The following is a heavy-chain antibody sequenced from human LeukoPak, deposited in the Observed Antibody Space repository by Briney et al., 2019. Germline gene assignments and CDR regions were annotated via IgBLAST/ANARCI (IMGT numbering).Heavy chain of an antibody. V-gene: IGHV3-30*03. D-gene: IGHD4-17*01. CDR1: GFTFSSYG. CDR2: ISYDGSNK. CDR3: VYGATTFDY. J-gene: IGHJ4*02. Sequence: GGALRLSCAASGFTFSSYGMHWVRQAPGKGLEWVAVISYDGSNKYYAGSVKGRFTISRDNSKNTLYLQMNSLRAEDTAVYYCVYGATTFDYWGQGTLVTVSS.